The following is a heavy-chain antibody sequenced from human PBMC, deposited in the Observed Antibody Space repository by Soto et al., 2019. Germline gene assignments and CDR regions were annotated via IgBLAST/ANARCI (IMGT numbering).Heavy chain of an antibody. CDR2: INPSGGST. Sequence: ASVKVSGEASGYTFTSYYIHWVRQAPGQGLEWMGIINPSGGSTNYAQKFQERVTITRDMSTSTAYMELSSLRSEDTAVYYCAAWESRGYSYGYFDYWGQGTLVTVSS. CDR3: AAWESRGYSYGYFDY. J-gene: IGHJ4*02. CDR1: GYTFTSYY. V-gene: IGHV1-46*01. D-gene: IGHD5-18*01.